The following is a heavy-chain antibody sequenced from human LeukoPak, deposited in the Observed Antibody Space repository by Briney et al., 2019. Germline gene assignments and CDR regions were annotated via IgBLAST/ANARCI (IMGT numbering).Heavy chain of an antibody. J-gene: IGHJ4*02. D-gene: IGHD3-22*01. V-gene: IGHV4-59*01. CDR2: IYYSGST. CDR3: ARGSYDSSGYYVDY. CDR1: GGSISSYY. Sequence: SETLSLTCTVSGGSISSYYWSWIRQPPGKGLEWIGYIYYSGSTNYNPSLKSRVTISVDTSKNQFSLKLSSVTAADTAVYYCARGSYDSSGYYVDYWGQGTLVTASS.